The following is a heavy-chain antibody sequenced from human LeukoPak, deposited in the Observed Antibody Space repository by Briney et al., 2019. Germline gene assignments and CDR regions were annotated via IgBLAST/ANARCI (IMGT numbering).Heavy chain of an antibody. D-gene: IGHD6-13*01. J-gene: IGHJ3*02. V-gene: IGHV4-30-2*01. Sequence: SQTLSLTCTVSGGSISSGGYYWSWIRQPPGKGLEWIGYIYHSGSTYYNPSLKSRVTISVDRSKNQFSLKLSSVTAADTAVYYCARSWGPYAFDIWGQGTMVTVSS. CDR3: ARSWGPYAFDI. CDR1: GGSISSGGYY. CDR2: IYHSGST.